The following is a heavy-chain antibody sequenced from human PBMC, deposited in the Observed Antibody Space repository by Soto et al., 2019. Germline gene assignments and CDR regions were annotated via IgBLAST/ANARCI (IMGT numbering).Heavy chain of an antibody. Sequence: SETLCLTCTVSGGSISSGDYYWSWIRQPPGKGLEWIGYIYYSGSTYYNPSLKSRVTISVDTSKNQFSLKLSSVTAADTAVYYCARAREGIVGATTFDYWGQGTLVTVSS. D-gene: IGHD1-26*01. CDR3: ARAREGIVGATTFDY. CDR1: GGSISSGDYY. CDR2: IYYSGST. J-gene: IGHJ4*02. V-gene: IGHV4-30-4*01.